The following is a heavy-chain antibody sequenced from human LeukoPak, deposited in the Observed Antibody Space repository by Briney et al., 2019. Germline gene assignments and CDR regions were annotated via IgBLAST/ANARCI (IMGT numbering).Heavy chain of an antibody. V-gene: IGHV1-2*02. CDR1: GYTFTGYY. CDR3: ARDPSFPIVVVPAAMSQSPGAFDI. D-gene: IGHD2-2*01. CDR2: INPNSGGT. J-gene: IGHJ3*02. Sequence: EASVKGSCKASGYTFTGYYMHWVRQAPGQGLEWMGWINPNSGGTNYAQKFQGRVTMTRDTSISTAYMELSRMRSDDTAVYYCARDPSFPIVVVPAAMSQSPGAFDIWGQGTMVTVSS.